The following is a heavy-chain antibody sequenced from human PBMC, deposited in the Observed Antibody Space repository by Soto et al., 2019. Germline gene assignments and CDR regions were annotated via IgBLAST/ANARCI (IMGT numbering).Heavy chain of an antibody. CDR2: INFDGSSI. Sequence: PGGSLRLSCTASGFSFSSYWMHWVRQAPGEGLVWVSRINFDGSSITYADSVKGRFTISRDNSKSTLYLQMNSLRAEDTALYYCAKGRSYYYYYGVDVWGQGTTVTVSS. CDR1: GFSFSSYW. J-gene: IGHJ6*02. V-gene: IGHV3-74*01. CDR3: AKGRSYYYYYGVDV.